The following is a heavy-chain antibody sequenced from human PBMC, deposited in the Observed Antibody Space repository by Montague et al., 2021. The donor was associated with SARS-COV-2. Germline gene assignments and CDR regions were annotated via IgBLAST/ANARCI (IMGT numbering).Heavy chain of an antibody. CDR2: ISDSGST. J-gene: IGHJ4*02. V-gene: IGHV4-59*08. Sequence: SETLSLTCTVSGGSISSFYWSWFRQPPGKGLEWIGYISDSGSTNYNPSLTSRVTLLVDTAKNEISLKVNSVTAADTAVYYCARHYIATLPADYWGQGTLVTVSS. CDR3: ARHYIATLPADY. D-gene: IGHD2-21*01. CDR1: GGSISSFY.